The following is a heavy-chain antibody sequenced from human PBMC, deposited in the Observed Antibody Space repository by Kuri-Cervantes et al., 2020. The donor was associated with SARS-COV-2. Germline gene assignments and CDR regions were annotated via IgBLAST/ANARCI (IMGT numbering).Heavy chain of an antibody. J-gene: IGHJ4*02. V-gene: IGHV3-30*18. D-gene: IGHD3-3*01. CDR1: GFTFNNYG. Sequence: GESLKISCAASGFTFNNYGMHWVRQAPGKGLEWVASISYEGSNKHYADSVKGRFTISRDYSRDTLYLQMNSLRAEDTAVYYCAKQGPYYDFWSGYYGPENDDYWGQGTLVTVSS. CDR2: ISYEGSNK. CDR3: AKQGPYYDFWSGYYGPENDDY.